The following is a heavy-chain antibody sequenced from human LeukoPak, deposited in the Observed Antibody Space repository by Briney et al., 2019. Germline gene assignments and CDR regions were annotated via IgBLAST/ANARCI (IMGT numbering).Heavy chain of an antibody. Sequence: PSETLSLTCTVSGGSISSGDYYWSWIRQPPGKGLEWIGYIYYSGSTNYNPSLKSRVTISVDTSKNQFSLKLSSVTAADTAVYYCARVSDGNIALYYFDYWGQGTLVTVSS. CDR2: IYYSGST. CDR1: GGSISSGDYY. J-gene: IGHJ4*02. V-gene: IGHV4-61*08. D-gene: IGHD6-13*01. CDR3: ARVSDGNIALYYFDY.